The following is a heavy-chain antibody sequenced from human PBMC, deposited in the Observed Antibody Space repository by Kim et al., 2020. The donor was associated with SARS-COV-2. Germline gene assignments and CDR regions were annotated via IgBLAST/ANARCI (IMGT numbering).Heavy chain of an antibody. D-gene: IGHD2-21*01. Sequence: SETLSLTCAISGDSISSGTWWSWVRQAPGQGLEWIGEVFHTGGASHNPSLKSRVTMSPDTSTNQFSLTLRSVTAADTAVYYCVRHDCGLFFDPWGQGILLTV. CDR3: VRHDCGLFFDP. V-gene: IGHV4-4*02. CDR1: GDSISSGTW. J-gene: IGHJ5*02. CDR2: VFHTGGA.